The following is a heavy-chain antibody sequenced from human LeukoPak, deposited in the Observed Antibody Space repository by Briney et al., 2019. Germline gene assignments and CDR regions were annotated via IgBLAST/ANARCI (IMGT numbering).Heavy chain of an antibody. CDR2: VYSNGNT. CDR1: GDSVSTYS. V-gene: IGHV4-4*07. D-gene: IGHD6-19*01. Sequence: SETLSLTCTVFGDSVSTYSWSWIRQPAGEGLEWIGRVYSNGNTNYNPSLKSRVTLSTDRSKNQVSLKLTSVTAADTAVYYCARSIAVAGTGWFDPWGQGTLVTVSS. CDR3: ARSIAVAGTGWFDP. J-gene: IGHJ5*02.